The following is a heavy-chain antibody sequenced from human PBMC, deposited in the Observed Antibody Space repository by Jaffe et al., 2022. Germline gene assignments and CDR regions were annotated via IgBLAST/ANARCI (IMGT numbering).Heavy chain of an antibody. J-gene: IGHJ3*02. CDR3: AKPSAVAGTGRDLGAFDI. CDR2: IRYDGSNK. V-gene: IGHV3-30*02. D-gene: IGHD6-19*01. Sequence: QVQLVESGGGVVQPGGSLRLSCAASGFTFSSYGMHWVRQAPGKGLEWVAFIRYDGSNKYYADSVKGRFTISRDNSKNTLYLQMNSLRAEDTAVYYCAKPSAVAGTGRDLGAFDIWGQGTMVTVSS. CDR1: GFTFSSYG.